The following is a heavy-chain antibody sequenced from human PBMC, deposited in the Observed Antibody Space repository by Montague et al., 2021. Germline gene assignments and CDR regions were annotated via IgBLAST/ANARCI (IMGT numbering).Heavy chain of an antibody. CDR1: GFTFGSYW. V-gene: IGHV3-7*01. CDR2: IGDDGVET. J-gene: IGHJ6*03. CDR3: GVSPRRGGMDV. Sequence: SLRLSCAASGFTFGSYWMSWVRQAPGKGLEWVANIGDDGVETYYVDSVKGRFTVSRDNAKSSLYLQMNSLRAEDTAVYYCGVSPRRGGMDVWGKGTTVTVSS.